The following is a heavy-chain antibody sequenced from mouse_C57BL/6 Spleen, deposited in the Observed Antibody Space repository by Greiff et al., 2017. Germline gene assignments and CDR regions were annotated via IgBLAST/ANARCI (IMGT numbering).Heavy chain of an antibody. V-gene: IGHV5-17*01. J-gene: IGHJ4*01. CDR2: ISSGSSTI. CDR1: GFTFSDYG. CDR3: AYDRDYYAMDY. D-gene: IGHD2-12*01. Sequence: EVMLVESGGGLVKPGGSLKLSCAASGFTFSDYGMHWVRQAPEKGLEWVAYISSGSSTIYYADTVKGRFTISRDNATNTLFLHMTSLRSEDTAIYYCAYDRDYYAMDYWGQGTSVTVSS.